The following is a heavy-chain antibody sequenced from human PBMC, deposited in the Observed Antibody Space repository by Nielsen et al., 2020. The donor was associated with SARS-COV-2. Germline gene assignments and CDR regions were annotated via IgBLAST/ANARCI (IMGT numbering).Heavy chain of an antibody. CDR2: IRYDGSNK. Sequence: GESLTLSCAPSRFTLSRYGMHWVSQAPGKGLEWVAFIRYDGSNKYYADSVKGRFTISRDNSKNTLYLQMNSRRAEDTAVYYCAKDRRLRLGELLEPFDYWGQGTLVTVSS. J-gene: IGHJ4*02. CDR3: AKDRRLRLGELLEPFDY. V-gene: IGHV3-30*02. CDR1: RFTLSRYG. D-gene: IGHD3-16*01.